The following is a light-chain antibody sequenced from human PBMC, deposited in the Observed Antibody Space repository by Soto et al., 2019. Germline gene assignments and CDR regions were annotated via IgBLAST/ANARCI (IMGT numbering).Light chain of an antibody. CDR1: QAVDSSL. V-gene: IGKV3-20*01. CDR2: GAS. CDR3: QQGGGSPWR. J-gene: IGKJ1*01. Sequence: EIVLTQSPGTLSMSPGERATLSCRASQAVDSSLLAWYQQKPGQAPRLVIYGASSRAAGIPDRFSGSGSGTDFTLSISSLEPEDFAVYYCQQGGGSPWRFGQGTKVEIK.